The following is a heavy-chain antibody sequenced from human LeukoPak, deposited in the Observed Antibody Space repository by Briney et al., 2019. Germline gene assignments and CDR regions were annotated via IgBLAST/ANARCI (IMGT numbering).Heavy chain of an antibody. D-gene: IGHD5-18*01. J-gene: IGHJ3*02. Sequence: GGSLRLSCAATGFTFDDYGMSWVRQAPGKGLEWVSRIYWNGGSTGYADSVKGRFAISRDNAKNSLYLQMNSLRAEDTAVYYCATWIQLYDAFDIWGQGTMVTVSS. V-gene: IGHV3-20*04. CDR2: IYWNGGST. CDR1: GFTFDDYG. CDR3: ATWIQLYDAFDI.